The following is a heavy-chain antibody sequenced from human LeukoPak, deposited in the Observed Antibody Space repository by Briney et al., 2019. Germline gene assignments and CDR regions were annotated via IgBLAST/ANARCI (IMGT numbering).Heavy chain of an antibody. CDR3: ARGRGYCSSTSCYFRAFDI. CDR1: VYTFTSYG. J-gene: IGHJ3*02. CDR2: ISAYSGNT. V-gene: IGHV1-18*01. D-gene: IGHD2-2*01. Sequence: ASVKVSCKASVYTFTSYGISGVRQAPGQGLEWMGWISAYSGNTNYAQKLQGRVTMTTDTSTSTAYMELRSLRSDDTAVYYCARGRGYCSSTSCYFRAFDIWGQGTMVTVSS.